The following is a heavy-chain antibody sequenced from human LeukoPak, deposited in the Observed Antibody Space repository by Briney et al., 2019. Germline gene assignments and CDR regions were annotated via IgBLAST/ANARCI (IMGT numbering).Heavy chain of an antibody. CDR3: AHSSCGGDCKRTYDYYEMEV. CDR1: GFSLRTTGVG. J-gene: IGHJ6*02. CDR2: IYWDDDK. D-gene: IGHD2-21*02. Sequence: KESGPTLVKPTQTLTLTCSFSGFSLRTTGVGVGWIRQPPGKALEWLALIYWDDDKRYSPSLKSRLTITKDTPKNQVVLTMTNMDPVDTGTYCAHSSCGGDCKRTYDYYEMEVWGQGTTVTISS. V-gene: IGHV2-5*02.